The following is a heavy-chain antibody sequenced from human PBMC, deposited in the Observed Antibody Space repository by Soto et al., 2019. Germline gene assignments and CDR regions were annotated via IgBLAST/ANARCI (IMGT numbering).Heavy chain of an antibody. D-gene: IGHD3-3*01. Sequence: SQTLSLTCAISGDSVSSNSAAWNWIRQSPSRGLEWLGRTYYRSKWYNDYAVSVKSRITINPDTSKNQFSLQLNSVTPEDTAVYYCARFIPVFTIFGVVITPSDAFDIWGQGTMVTVSS. CDR2: TYYRSKWYN. V-gene: IGHV6-1*01. J-gene: IGHJ3*02. CDR3: ARFIPVFTIFGVVITPSDAFDI. CDR1: GDSVSSNSAA.